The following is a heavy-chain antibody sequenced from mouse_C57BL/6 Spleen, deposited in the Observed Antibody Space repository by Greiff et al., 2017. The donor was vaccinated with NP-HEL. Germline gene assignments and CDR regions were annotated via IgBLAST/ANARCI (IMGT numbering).Heavy chain of an antibody. Sequence: VKLMESGAELVKPGASVKISCKASGYAFSSYWMNWVKQRPGKGLEWIGQIYPGDGDTNYNGKFKGKATLTADKSSSTAYMQLSSLTSEDSAVYFCARDGNWDGFDYWGQGTTLTVSS. J-gene: IGHJ2*01. D-gene: IGHD4-1*01. CDR2: IYPGDGDT. CDR3: ARDGNWDGFDY. CDR1: GYAFSSYW. V-gene: IGHV1-80*01.